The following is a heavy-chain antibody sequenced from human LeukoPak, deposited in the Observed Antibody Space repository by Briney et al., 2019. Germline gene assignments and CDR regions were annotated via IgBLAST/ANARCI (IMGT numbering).Heavy chain of an antibody. V-gene: IGHV4-4*02. CDR2: LYHSRST. CDR3: ARYRASWKYSSSSSAFDI. Sequence: SETLSLTCAVSAGSISSSTWWSWVRQPPGKGLGWGAELYHSRSTNYNPSLKSRVTISVDKSKNQLSLKLSSVTAADTGVYYCARYRASWKYSSSSSAFDIWGQGTMVTVSS. CDR1: AGSISSSTW. J-gene: IGHJ3*02. D-gene: IGHD6-6*01.